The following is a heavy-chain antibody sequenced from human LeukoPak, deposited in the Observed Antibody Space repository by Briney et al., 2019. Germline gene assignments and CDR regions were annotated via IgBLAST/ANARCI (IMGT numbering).Heavy chain of an antibody. CDR1: GGSIRSYY. V-gene: IGHV4-59*01. Sequence: PSETLSLTCSVSGGSIRSYYRFWIQQPPGKGLECIGYVFHSGSTNYNPSLKSRVTISVDTSKNQFSLKLSSVTAADTAAYYCASSDIVTGTTYYFDYRGQGTLITVSS. CDR3: ASSDIVTGTTYYFDY. CDR2: VFHSGST. D-gene: IGHD1-14*01. J-gene: IGHJ4*02.